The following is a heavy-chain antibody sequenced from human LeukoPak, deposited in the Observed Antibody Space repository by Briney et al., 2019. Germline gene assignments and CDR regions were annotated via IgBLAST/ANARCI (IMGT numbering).Heavy chain of an antibody. CDR1: GYTFISYA. D-gene: IGHD6-19*01. CDR3: ARDKAVAGLTGYYYYYMDV. J-gene: IGHJ6*03. V-gene: IGHV7-4-1*02. Sequence: ASVKVSCKASGYTFISYAMNWVRQAPGQGLEWMGWINTNTANPTYAQGFTGRFVFSLDTSVSTAYLQISSLKAEDTAVYYCARDKAVAGLTGYYYYYMDVWGKGTTVTISS. CDR2: INTNTANP.